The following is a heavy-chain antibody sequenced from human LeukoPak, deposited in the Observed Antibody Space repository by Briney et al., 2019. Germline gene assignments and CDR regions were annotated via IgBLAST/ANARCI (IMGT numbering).Heavy chain of an antibody. CDR3: ARDRAVAGPDYYYYGMDV. J-gene: IGHJ6*02. CDR2: RHYRGTT. CDR1: GASISSYY. V-gene: IGHV4-59*01. Sequence: SETLSLTCTVSGASISSYYWSWIRQPPGKGLEWIASRHYRGTTNYNPSLESRVTISVDTSRKQFSLKLSSVTAADTAVYYCARDRAVAGPDYYYYGMDVWGQGTTVTVSS. D-gene: IGHD6-19*01.